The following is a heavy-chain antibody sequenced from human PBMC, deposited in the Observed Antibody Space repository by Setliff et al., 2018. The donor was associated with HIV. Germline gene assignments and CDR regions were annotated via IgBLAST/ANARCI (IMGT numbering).Heavy chain of an antibody. CDR2: IRSKAYGGTI. J-gene: IGHJ4*02. D-gene: IGHD4-17*01. V-gene: IGHV3-49*04. CDR3: TPTDYGGSDY. Sequence: GGSLRLSCAASGFIFSNYWMSWVRQAPGKGLEWVGFIRSKAYGGTIEYAASVKGRFAISRDDSKSIAYLQMNSLKNEDTAVYYCTPTDYGGSDYWGQGTLVTVSS. CDR1: GFIFSNYW.